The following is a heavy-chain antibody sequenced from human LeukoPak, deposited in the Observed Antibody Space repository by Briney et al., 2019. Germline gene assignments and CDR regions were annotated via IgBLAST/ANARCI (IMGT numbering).Heavy chain of an antibody. J-gene: IGHJ4*02. CDR3: ARGPPYYDFWSGHYTY. V-gene: IGHV3-74*01. Sequence: GGSLRLSCAASGFTFSSYWMHWVRQAPGKGLVWVSRINTDGSSTSYADSVKGRFTISRDNAKNTLYLQMNSLRAEDTAVYYCARGPPYYDFWSGHYTYWGQGTLVTVSS. D-gene: IGHD3-3*01. CDR2: INTDGSST. CDR1: GFTFSSYW.